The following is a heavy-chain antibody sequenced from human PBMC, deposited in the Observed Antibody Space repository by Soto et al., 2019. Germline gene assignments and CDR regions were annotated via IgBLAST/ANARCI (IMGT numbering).Heavy chain of an antibody. D-gene: IGHD3-10*01. V-gene: IGHV3-64D*06. Sequence: GGSLRLSCSASGFTFSSYAMHWVRQAPGKGLEYVSAISSNGGSTYYADSVKGRFTISRDNSKNTLYLQMSSLRVEDTAVYYCVKDRGSGSDGMDVWGQGDTVTVSS. CDR1: GFTFSSYA. CDR2: ISSNGGST. J-gene: IGHJ6*02. CDR3: VKDRGSGSDGMDV.